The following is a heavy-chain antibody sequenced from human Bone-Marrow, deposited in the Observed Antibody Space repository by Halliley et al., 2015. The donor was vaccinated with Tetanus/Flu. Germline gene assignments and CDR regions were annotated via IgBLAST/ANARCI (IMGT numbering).Heavy chain of an antibody. CDR3: AILRSSWLPYYDYGLDV. Sequence: FISHSGGSIFYADSVNGRFTISRDNAKNSVYLQMDSLRDEDTAVYYCAILRSSWLPYYDYGLDVWGQGTLVTVSS. D-gene: IGHD6-13*01. J-gene: IGHJ6*02. V-gene: IGHV3-48*02. CDR2: ISHSGGSI.